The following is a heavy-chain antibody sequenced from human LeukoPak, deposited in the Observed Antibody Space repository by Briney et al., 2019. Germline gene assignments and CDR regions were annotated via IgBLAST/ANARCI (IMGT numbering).Heavy chain of an antibody. CDR2: IYYSEST. Sequence: PSETLSLTCTVSGGSISSYYWSWIRQPPGKGLEWIGYIYYSESTNYNPSLKSRVTISVDTSKNQFSLKLSSVTAADTAVYYCARRSLGKGSWFDPWGQGTLVTVSS. V-gene: IGHV4-59*08. CDR3: ARRSLGKGSWFDP. D-gene: IGHD3-16*01. J-gene: IGHJ5*02. CDR1: GGSISSYY.